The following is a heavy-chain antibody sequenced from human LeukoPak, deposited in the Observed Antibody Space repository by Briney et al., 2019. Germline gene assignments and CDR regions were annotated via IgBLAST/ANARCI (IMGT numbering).Heavy chain of an antibody. CDR2: ISAYNGNT. Sequence: ASVKVSCKASGYTFTSYGINWVRQAPGQGLEWMGWISAYNGNTNYAQKLQGRVTMTTDTSTSTAYMELRSLRSDDTAVYYCARGRSGYDNYYYYGMDVWGKGTTVTVSS. CDR1: GYTFTSYG. V-gene: IGHV1-18*04. CDR3: ARGRSGYDNYYYYGMDV. J-gene: IGHJ6*04. D-gene: IGHD5-12*01.